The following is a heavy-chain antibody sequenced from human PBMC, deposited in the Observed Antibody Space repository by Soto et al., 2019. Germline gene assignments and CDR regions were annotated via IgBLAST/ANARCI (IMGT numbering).Heavy chain of an antibody. CDR3: ATERRYCSGCSCYVGYFDY. Sequence: SLKVSCKASGFTFTTSAVQWVRQARGQRLEWIGWIVVGSGNTNSAQKFQERVTFTRDMSTSTAYMELSSLRSEDTAVYYCATERRYCSGCSCYVGYFDYWGQGTQVTVSS. V-gene: IGHV1-58*01. D-gene: IGHD2-15*01. J-gene: IGHJ4*02. CDR1: GFTFTTSA. CDR2: IVVGSGNT.